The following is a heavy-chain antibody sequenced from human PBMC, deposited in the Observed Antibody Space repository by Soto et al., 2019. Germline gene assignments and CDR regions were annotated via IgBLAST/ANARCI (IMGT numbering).Heavy chain of an antibody. V-gene: IGHV1-69*02. CDR3: ARGGSVDYGVYNY. Sequence: QVQLVQSGAEVRKPGSSVKVSCTTFGAALSNHFISWVRLAPGQGLEWMGRITPILGIPNYSQNFQGRVTMTADRSTKTLYMELSSLRSDDTAVYYCARGGSVDYGVYNYWGQGTLVTVSS. CDR2: ITPILGIP. CDR1: GAALSNHF. J-gene: IGHJ4*02. D-gene: IGHD4-17*01.